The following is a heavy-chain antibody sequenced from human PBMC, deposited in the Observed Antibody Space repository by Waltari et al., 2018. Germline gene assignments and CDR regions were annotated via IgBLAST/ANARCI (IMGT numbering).Heavy chain of an antibody. J-gene: IGHJ5*02. CDR3: ARGFTLILGP. CDR2: LYSDGRT. Sequence: EMQLVESEGGLVQPGGSLTLSCTASGFDVNRNYMSWVRQAPGKGPEWVSVLYSDGRTLYADSVKGRFTISRHDSKNTLYLQLNSLTPDDTAVYYCARGFTLILGPWGQGALVTVSS. V-gene: IGHV3-53*04. CDR1: GFDVNRNY. D-gene: IGHD3-16*01.